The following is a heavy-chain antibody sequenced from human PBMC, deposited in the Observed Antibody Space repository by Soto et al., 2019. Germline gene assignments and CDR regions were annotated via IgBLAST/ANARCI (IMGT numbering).Heavy chain of an antibody. CDR2: INAGNGNT. Sequence: VASVKVSCKASGYTFTSYAMHWVRQAPGQRLEWMGWINAGNGNTKYSQKFQGRVTITRETSASTAYMELSSLRSEDTAVYYCARHVMSIAPLRATVFDPWGQGTLVTVS. V-gene: IGHV1-3*01. J-gene: IGHJ5*02. CDR3: ARHVMSIAPLRATVFDP. CDR1: GYTFTSYA. D-gene: IGHD6-6*01.